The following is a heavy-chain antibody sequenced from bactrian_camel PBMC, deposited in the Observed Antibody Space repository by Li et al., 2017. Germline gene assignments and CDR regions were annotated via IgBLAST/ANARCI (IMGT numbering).Heavy chain of an antibody. CDR2: ISRHDVP. CDR1: GGTWSGLC. V-gene: IGHV3S53*01. CDR3: AARSDALCYSMNFPLVRTLFDF. Sequence: HVQLVESGGGSVQTGGSLRVSCNISGGTWSGLCMGWFRQLPGKEREGVASISRHDVPTYLTSVKGRFTISHDNAKNTLYLQMNSLKPEDTAIYYCAARSDALCYSMNFPLVRTLFDFWGQGTQVTVS. J-gene: IGHJ4*01. D-gene: IGHD1*01.